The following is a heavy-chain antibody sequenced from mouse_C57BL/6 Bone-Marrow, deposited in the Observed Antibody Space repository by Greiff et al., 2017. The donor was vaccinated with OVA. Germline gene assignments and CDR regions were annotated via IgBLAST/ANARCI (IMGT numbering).Heavy chain of an antibody. V-gene: IGHV5-6*01. CDR2: ISSGGSYT. J-gene: IGHJ2*01. D-gene: IGHD1-1*02. CDR1: GFTFSSYG. Sequence: EVQGVESGGELVKPGGSVKLSCAASGFTFSSYGMPWVRQTPDKRLEWVATISSGGSYTYYPDSVKGRFTISRDNAKNTLYLQMISLKSEDTAMYYCASLLSSFSYWGQGTTLTVSS. CDR3: ASLLSSFSY.